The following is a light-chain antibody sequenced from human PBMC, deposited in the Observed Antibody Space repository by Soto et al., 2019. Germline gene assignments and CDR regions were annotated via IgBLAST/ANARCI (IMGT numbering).Light chain of an antibody. CDR2: DAS. CDR3: QQRDKWPLT. V-gene: IGKV3-11*01. Sequence: EIVLTQSPATLSLSPGESATLSCRASQYISRYLAWFQQKPGQAPRLLIYDASKRATGIPDRISGSGSGTDFTLTISSLEPEDFAVYYCQQRDKWPLTFGGGTQVEIK. CDR1: QYISRY. J-gene: IGKJ4*01.